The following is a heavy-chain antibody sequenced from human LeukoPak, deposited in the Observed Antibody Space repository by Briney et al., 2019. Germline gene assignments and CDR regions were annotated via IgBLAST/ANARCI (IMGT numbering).Heavy chain of an antibody. CDR2: IYTSGST. D-gene: IGHD6-13*01. CDR1: GGSISSYY. CDR3: AREGDNSSFDYYYYYMDV. J-gene: IGHJ6*03. V-gene: IGHV4-4*07. Sequence: PSETLSLTCTVSGGSISSYYWSWIRQPAGKGLEWIGRIYTSGSTNYNPSLQSRVTMSVDTSKNQFSLKLSSVTAADTAVYYCAREGDNSSFDYYYYYMDVWGKGTTVTISS.